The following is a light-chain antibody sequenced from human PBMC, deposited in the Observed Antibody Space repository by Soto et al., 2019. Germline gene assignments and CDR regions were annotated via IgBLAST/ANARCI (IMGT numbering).Light chain of an antibody. V-gene: IGKV1-39*01. J-gene: IGKJ1*01. Sequence: DIQMTQSPSSLSASVGDTVTITCRASQSISLFLNCYQQKPGKAPKLLIYAASNLHSGVPSRFSGSGSGTDFTLPISSLQPEDFANYYCHQTDSIPETFGQGTKVEIK. CDR1: QSISLF. CDR2: AAS. CDR3: HQTDSIPET.